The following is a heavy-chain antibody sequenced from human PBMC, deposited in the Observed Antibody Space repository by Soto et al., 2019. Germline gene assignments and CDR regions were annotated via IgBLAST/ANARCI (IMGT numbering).Heavy chain of an antibody. V-gene: IGHV3-49*03. CDR1: GFTFGDYA. D-gene: IGHD1-7*01. J-gene: IGHJ5*02. CDR2: IRSKAYGGTT. CDR3: TREANWNYDHRFDP. Sequence: GGSLRLSCTASGFTFGDYAMSWFRQAPGKGLEWVGFIRSKAYGGTTEYAASVKGRFTISRDDSKSIAYLQMNSLKTEDTAVYYCTREANWNYDHRFDPWGQGTLVTVSS.